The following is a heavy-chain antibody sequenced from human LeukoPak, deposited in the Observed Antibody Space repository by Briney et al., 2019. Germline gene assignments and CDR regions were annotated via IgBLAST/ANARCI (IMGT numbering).Heavy chain of an antibody. CDR2: IYYSGNT. V-gene: IGHV4-59*06. D-gene: IGHD6-19*01. J-gene: IGHJ4*02. CDR3: ASVIAVAVPYYFDE. Sequence: SETLSLTCTVSGGSISNYYWSWIRQHPGKGLEWIGYIYYSGNTYYNPSLKSRVTVSVDTSKNQFSLKLNSVTAADTAVYYCASVIAVAVPYYFDEWGQGTLVTVSS. CDR1: GGSISNYY.